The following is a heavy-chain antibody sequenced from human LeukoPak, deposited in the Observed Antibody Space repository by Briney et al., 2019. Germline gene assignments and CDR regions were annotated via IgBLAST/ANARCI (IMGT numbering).Heavy chain of an antibody. CDR3: ARDPDSSGWYTDDY. CDR1: GGSISSYY. J-gene: IGHJ4*02. V-gene: IGHV4-4*07. D-gene: IGHD6-19*01. Sequence: SETLSLTCTVSGGSISSYYWSWIRQPAGKGLEWIGRIYTSGSTNYNPSPKSRVTMSVDTSKNQFSLKLSSVTAADTAVYYCARDPDSSGWYTDDYWGQGTLVTVSS. CDR2: IYTSGST.